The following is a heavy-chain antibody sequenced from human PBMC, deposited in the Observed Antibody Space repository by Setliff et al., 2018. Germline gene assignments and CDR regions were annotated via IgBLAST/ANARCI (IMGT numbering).Heavy chain of an antibody. Sequence: ASVKVSCKASGYTLSKSILSWVRQAPGQGLEWVGWISAYNGKTYFAQKFQARITLTTDTSTNTGYLELRRLRSDDTAVYYCLRLVRYCTKIACQATSGDEVWGLGTLVTVSS. J-gene: IGHJ4*02. CDR3: LRLVRYCTKIACQATSGDEV. D-gene: IGHD2-8*01. CDR1: GYTLSKSI. CDR2: ISAYNGKT. V-gene: IGHV1-18*01.